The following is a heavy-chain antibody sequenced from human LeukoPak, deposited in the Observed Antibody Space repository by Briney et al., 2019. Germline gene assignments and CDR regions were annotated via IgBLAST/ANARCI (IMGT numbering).Heavy chain of an antibody. CDR3: ASPPYDYVWGTPSDY. CDR1: GGSFSGYY. CDR2: INHSGST. J-gene: IGHJ4*02. V-gene: IGHV4-34*01. Sequence: SSETLSLTCAVYGGSFSGYYWSWIRQPPGKGLEWTGEINHSGSTNYNPSLKSRVTISVDTSKNQFSLKLSSVTAADTAVYYCASPPYDYVWGTPSDYWGQGTLVTVSS. D-gene: IGHD3-16*01.